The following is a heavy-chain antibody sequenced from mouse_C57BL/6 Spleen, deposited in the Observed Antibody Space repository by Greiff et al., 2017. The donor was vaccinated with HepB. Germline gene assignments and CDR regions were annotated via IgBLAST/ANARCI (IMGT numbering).Heavy chain of an antibody. CDR1: GYSFSSSW. CDR2: IYPGDGDT. J-gene: IGHJ2*01. D-gene: IGHD2-12*01. Sequence: QVQLQQSGPELVKPGASVKISCKASGYSFSSSWMNWVKQRPGKGLEWIGRIYPGDGDTNYNGKFKGKATLTADKSSSTAYMQLSSLTSEYSAVYFCASNDFFDYWGQGTTLTVSS. CDR3: ASNDFFDY. V-gene: IGHV1-82*01.